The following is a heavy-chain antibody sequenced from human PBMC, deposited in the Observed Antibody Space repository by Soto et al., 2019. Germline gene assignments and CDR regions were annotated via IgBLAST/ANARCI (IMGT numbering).Heavy chain of an antibody. V-gene: IGHV3-48*01. CDR1: LFTFSSYS. J-gene: IGHJ4*02. CDR3: ARSAAMDARTEY. Sequence: PVWSLRLSCSSSLFTFSSYSMNWVRQAPGKGLEWVSYISSSSSTIYYADSVKGRFTISRDNAKNSLYLQMNSLRAEDTAVYYCARSAAMDARTEYWGQGTLVTVSS. CDR2: ISSSSSTI. D-gene: IGHD5-18*01.